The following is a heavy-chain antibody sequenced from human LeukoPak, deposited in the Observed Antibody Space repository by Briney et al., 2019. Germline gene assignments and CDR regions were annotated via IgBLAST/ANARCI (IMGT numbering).Heavy chain of an antibody. V-gene: IGHV1-69*13. D-gene: IGHD2-2*01. Sequence: ASVKVSCKASGGTFSSYAISWVRQAPGQGLKWMGGIIPIFGTANYAQKFQGRVTITADESTSTAYMELSSLRSEDTAVYYCARISGVVVPAAMADLPFDYWGQGTLVTVSS. CDR2: IIPIFGTA. CDR1: GGTFSSYA. J-gene: IGHJ4*02. CDR3: ARISGVVVPAAMADLPFDY.